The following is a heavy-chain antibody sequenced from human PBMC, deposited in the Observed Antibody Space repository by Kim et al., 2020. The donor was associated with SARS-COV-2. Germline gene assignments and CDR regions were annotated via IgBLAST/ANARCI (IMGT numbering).Heavy chain of an antibody. Sequence: SETLSLTCTVSGYSISSGYYWGWIRQPPGKGLEWIGSIYHSGSTYYNPSLKSRVTISVDTSKNQFSLKLSSVTAADTAVYYCARDRILGATTTWFDPWGQGTLVTVSS. D-gene: IGHD1-26*01. J-gene: IGHJ5*02. CDR1: GYSISSGYY. CDR3: ARDRILGATTTWFDP. CDR2: IYHSGST. V-gene: IGHV4-38-2*02.